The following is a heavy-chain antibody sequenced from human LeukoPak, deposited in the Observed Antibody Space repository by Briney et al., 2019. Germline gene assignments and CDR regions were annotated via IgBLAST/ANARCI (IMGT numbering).Heavy chain of an antibody. CDR1: GGTFSSYA. Sequence: SVKVSCKASGGTFSSYAISWVRQAPGQGLEWMGGIIPIFGTANYAQKFQGRVTITADESTSTAYMELSSLRSVDTAVYYCASTLYCGGDCYYGGYWGQGTLVTVSS. CDR2: IIPIFGTA. CDR3: ASTLYCGGDCYYGGY. J-gene: IGHJ4*02. D-gene: IGHD2-21*02. V-gene: IGHV1-69*01.